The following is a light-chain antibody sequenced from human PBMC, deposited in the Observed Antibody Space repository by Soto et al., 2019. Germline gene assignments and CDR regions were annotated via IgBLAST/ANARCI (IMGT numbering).Light chain of an antibody. J-gene: IGKJ1*01. CDR1: QSISSW. Sequence: DIQMTQSPSTLSASVGDRVTITCRASQSISSWLAWYQQKPGKAPQLLIYDASSLESGVPSRFSGSGSGKEFTLTISSLQPDDFATYYCQQYNSYSGTFGQGTKVDIK. V-gene: IGKV1-5*01. CDR3: QQYNSYSGT. CDR2: DAS.